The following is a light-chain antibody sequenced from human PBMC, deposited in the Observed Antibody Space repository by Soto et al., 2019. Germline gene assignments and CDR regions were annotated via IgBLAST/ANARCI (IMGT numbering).Light chain of an antibody. J-gene: IGKJ2*01. V-gene: IGKV1-5*01. CDR3: QQYSSAST. CDR1: QSISQY. Sequence: DIQMTQSPSSLSASVGARVTITCRASQSISQYLAWYQQKPGKAPKLLIYDASTLEGGIPSRFSGSGSGTKFTLTISSLQPADFATYYCQQYSSASTFGQGTKLGIK. CDR2: DAS.